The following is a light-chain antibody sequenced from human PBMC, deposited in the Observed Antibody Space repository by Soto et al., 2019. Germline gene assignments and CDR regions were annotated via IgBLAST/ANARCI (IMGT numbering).Light chain of an antibody. Sequence: DIQMTQSPSSLSASVGDRVTITCRASQSISTYLNWYQHKLGKTPQLRIYAASSLQSGVPPRFSGSGSGTDFTLTITSLQPEDFATYYCQQGYSIPWTFGQGTKVETK. V-gene: IGKV1-39*01. CDR1: QSISTY. CDR3: QQGYSIPWT. CDR2: AAS. J-gene: IGKJ1*01.